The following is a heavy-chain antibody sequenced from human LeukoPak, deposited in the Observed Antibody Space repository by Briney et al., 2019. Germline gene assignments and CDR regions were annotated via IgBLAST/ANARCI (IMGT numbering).Heavy chain of an antibody. CDR2: IYYSGST. J-gene: IGHJ4*02. D-gene: IGHD3-16*01. CDR3: AREGQGAVSFDY. CDR1: GFTFSSYA. Sequence: GSLRLSCAASGFTFSSYAMSWVRQAPGKGLEWIGYIYYSGSTNYNPSLKSRVTISVDTSKNQFSLKLSSVTAADTAVYYCAREGQGAVSFDYWGQGTLVTVSS. V-gene: IGHV4-59*01.